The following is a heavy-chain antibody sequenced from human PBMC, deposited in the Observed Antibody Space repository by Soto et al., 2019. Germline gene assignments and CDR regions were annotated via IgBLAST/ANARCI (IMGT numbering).Heavy chain of an antibody. CDR1: GFTFSSYG. J-gene: IGHJ6*02. V-gene: IGHV3-33*01. D-gene: IGHD3-10*01. CDR2: IWYDGSNK. Sequence: QVQLVESGGGVVQPGRSLRLSCAASGFTFSSYGMHWVRQAPCKGLEWVAVIWYDGSNKYYADSVKGRFTISRDNSKNTLYLQMNSLRAEDTAVYYCARDMVHPTIAYYYGMDVWGQGTTVTVSS. CDR3: ARDMVHPTIAYYYGMDV.